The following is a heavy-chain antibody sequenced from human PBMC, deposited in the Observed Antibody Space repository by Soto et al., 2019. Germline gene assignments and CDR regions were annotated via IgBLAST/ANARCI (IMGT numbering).Heavy chain of an antibody. J-gene: IGHJ4*02. CDR1: GGSISSGDYY. CDR3: AAGTVVQLWLFDY. CDR2: IYYSGIT. Sequence: SETLSLTCTVSGGSISSGDYYGIWIRQSPGKVLEWIGYIYYSGITYYNPSLKSRVTISVDTSKNQFSLKLSSVTAADTAVYYGAAGTVVQLWLFDYWGQGTLVTVSS. V-gene: IGHV4-30-4*01. D-gene: IGHD5-18*01.